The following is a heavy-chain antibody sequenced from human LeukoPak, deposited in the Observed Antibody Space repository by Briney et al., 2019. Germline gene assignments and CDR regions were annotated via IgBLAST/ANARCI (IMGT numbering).Heavy chain of an antibody. D-gene: IGHD5-18*01. CDR1: GDSISSYY. J-gene: IGHJ4*02. V-gene: IGHV4-4*07. Sequence: RASETLSLTCTVSGDSISSYYGSWIRQPAGKGLEWIGRIYTSRSTNYNPSLKSRVTMSVDTSKNQFSLKLSSVTAADTAVYYCAREGTAMGYWGQGTLVTVSS. CDR2: IYTSRST. CDR3: AREGTAMGY.